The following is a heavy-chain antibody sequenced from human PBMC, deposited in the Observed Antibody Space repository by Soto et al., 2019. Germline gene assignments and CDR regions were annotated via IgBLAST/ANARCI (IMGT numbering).Heavy chain of an antibody. Sequence: ASVKVSCKSSGYTFTSYSINWVRQAPGQGLEWMGWISTYSENTKHAQKFQGRVTMTTDTSTSTAYMELKSLRSDDTAVYYCARDANSDSSGYYSDYWGQGTLVTVSS. CDR2: ISTYSENT. D-gene: IGHD3-22*01. J-gene: IGHJ4*02. CDR1: GYTFTSYS. CDR3: ARDANSDSSGYYSDY. V-gene: IGHV1-18*01.